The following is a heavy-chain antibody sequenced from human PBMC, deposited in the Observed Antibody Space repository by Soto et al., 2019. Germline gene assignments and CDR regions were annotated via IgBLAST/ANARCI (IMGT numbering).Heavy chain of an antibody. D-gene: IGHD3-9*01. Sequence: SETLSLTCTVSGGSISSGGYYWSWIRQHPGKGLEWIGYIYYSGSTYYNPSLKSRVTISVDTSKNQFSLKLSSVTAADTAVYYCARGSRRAVRYFDWLLPDYWGQGTLVTVSS. CDR2: IYYSGST. CDR3: ARGSRRAVRYFDWLLPDY. J-gene: IGHJ4*02. CDR1: GGSISSGGYY. V-gene: IGHV4-31*02.